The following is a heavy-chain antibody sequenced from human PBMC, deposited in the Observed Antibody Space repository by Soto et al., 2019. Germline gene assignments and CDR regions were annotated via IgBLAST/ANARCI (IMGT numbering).Heavy chain of an antibody. D-gene: IGHD6-19*01. Sequence: GVSLRLSCAASGFTFSSYAMSWVRQAPGKGLEWVSAISGSGGSTYYADSVKGRFTISRDNSKNTLYLQMNSLRAEDTAVYYCAKGGRGWSFWGYYYDGRDVWGQGTTVTVSS. J-gene: IGHJ6*02. CDR3: AKGGRGWSFWGYYYDGRDV. V-gene: IGHV3-23*01. CDR1: GFTFSSYA. CDR2: ISGSGGST.